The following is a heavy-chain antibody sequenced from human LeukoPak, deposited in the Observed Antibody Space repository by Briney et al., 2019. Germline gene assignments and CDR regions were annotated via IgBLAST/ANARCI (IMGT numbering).Heavy chain of an antibody. CDR1: GCSIHGSNYY. CDR2: IYSSAIS. CDR3: VRDQGNRVQAGP. V-gene: IGHV4-39*07. Sequence: PSETLSLTCTVSGCSIHGSNYYWVWVPPPPGKELDGIGIIYSSAISHYQPSHKRRATISVDTSNNQCSLRLSSVTAADTGVYYCVRDQGNRVQAGPSGEGTLVTASS. D-gene: IGHD2/OR15-2a*01. J-gene: IGHJ5*02.